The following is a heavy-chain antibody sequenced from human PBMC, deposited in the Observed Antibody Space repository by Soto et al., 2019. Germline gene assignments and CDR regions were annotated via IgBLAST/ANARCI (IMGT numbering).Heavy chain of an antibody. CDR2: IYYSGRT. V-gene: IGHV4-39*01. CDR1: GESISSSSYY. D-gene: IGHD2-21*02. CDR3: ARQRTTVVTQAYFDH. Sequence: TLSLTCIVSGESISSSSYYWGWIRQPPGEGLEWIGSIYYSGRTYYNPSFKSRVTISIDTSKNQFSLKLSSVTATDTAVYYCARQRTTVVTQAYFDHWGQGALVTVS. J-gene: IGHJ4*02.